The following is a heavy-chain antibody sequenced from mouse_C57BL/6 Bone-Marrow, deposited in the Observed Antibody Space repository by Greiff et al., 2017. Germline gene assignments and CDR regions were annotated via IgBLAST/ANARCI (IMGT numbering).Heavy chain of an antibody. D-gene: IGHD2-3*01. CDR1: GFSLPRYG. Sequence: VKLMESGPGLVQPSQSLSITCTVSGFSLPRYGFPWVRQSPGTGLEWLGVFWSGGSTDYNAAFLSILSSSKDNSKSQVVLKMNSMQADDTAIYYCARGGLLQYWGQGTTLTVSS. CDR3: ARGGLLQY. CDR2: FWSGGST. V-gene: IGHV2-2*01. J-gene: IGHJ2*01.